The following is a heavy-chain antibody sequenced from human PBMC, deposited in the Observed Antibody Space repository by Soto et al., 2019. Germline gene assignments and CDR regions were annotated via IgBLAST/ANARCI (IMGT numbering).Heavy chain of an antibody. CDR2: IVVGSDNT. CDR3: AADRWLQFYYYYGMDV. V-gene: IGHV1-58*01. J-gene: IGHJ6*02. D-gene: IGHD5-12*01. CDR1: GFTFTSSA. Sequence: SVKVSCKASGFTFTSSAVQWVRQARGQRLEWIGWIVVGSDNTNYAQKFQERVTITRDMSTSTAYMELSSLRSEDTAVYYCAADRWLQFYYYYGMDVWGQGTTVTVSS.